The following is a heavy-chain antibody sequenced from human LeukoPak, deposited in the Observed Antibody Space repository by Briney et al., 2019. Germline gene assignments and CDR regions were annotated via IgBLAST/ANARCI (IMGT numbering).Heavy chain of an antibody. J-gene: IGHJ4*02. CDR3: ARHQRGYSYGLDGGLDY. Sequence: SETLSLTCAVYGGSFSGYYWSWIRQPPGKGLEWIGEINHSGSTNYNPSLKSRVTISVDTSKNQFSLKLSSVTAADKAVYYCARHQRGYSYGLDGGLDYWGQGTLVTVSS. CDR1: GGSFSGYY. D-gene: IGHD5-18*01. V-gene: IGHV4-34*01. CDR2: INHSGST.